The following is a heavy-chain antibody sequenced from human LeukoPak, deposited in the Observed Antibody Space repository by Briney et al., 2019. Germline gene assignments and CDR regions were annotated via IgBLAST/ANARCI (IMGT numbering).Heavy chain of an antibody. V-gene: IGHV4-59*01. J-gene: IGHJ5*02. D-gene: IGHD2-2*01. CDR3: AGIVVVPASANWFDP. Sequence: SETLSLTCTVSGGSISSYYWSWIRQPPGKGLEWIGYIYYSGSTNYNPSLKSRVTISVDTSKNQFSLKLSSVTAADTAVYYCAGIVVVPASANWFDPWGQGTLVTVFS. CDR1: GGSISSYY. CDR2: IYYSGST.